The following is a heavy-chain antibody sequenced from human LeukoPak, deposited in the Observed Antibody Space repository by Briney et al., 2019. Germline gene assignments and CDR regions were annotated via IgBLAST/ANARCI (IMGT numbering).Heavy chain of an antibody. J-gene: IGHJ4*02. Sequence: SETLSLTCVVSTYSISSDYYWGWIRQPPGKGLEWIGSIYQSGNTYYNPSLKSRVTISVDTSKNHFSLNLSSVTAADTAVYYCAIYGDYTFDHWGQGTLVTVSS. V-gene: IGHV4-38-2*01. D-gene: IGHD4-17*01. CDR3: AIYGDYTFDH. CDR2: IYQSGNT. CDR1: TYSISSDYY.